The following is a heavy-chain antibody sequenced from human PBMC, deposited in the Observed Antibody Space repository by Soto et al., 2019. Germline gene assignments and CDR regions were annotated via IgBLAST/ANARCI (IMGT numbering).Heavy chain of an antibody. V-gene: IGHV3-23*01. CDR1: GFPFSAYG. J-gene: IGHJ1*01. D-gene: IGHD3-22*01. CDR3: ATAGFDSRGTFFRVGFYDV. CDR2: ISGSGDTA. Sequence: EVQLLESGGDLVQPGGALRLSCAASGFPFSAYGMTLVRRAPGRGLEWISAISGSGDTAYEAESVKGRFTISRDNSRNKLYLKMSNLPVEDTAVYSCATAGFDSRGTFFRVGFYDVWGRGTLVTVST.